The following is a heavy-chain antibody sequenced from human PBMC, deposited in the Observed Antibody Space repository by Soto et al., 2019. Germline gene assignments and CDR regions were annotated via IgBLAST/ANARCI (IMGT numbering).Heavy chain of an antibody. J-gene: IGHJ4*02. CDR2: IYYSGST. CDR1: GGSISSGDYY. V-gene: IGHV4-30-4*01. CDR3: ARGVTRLAHEFDY. D-gene: IGHD4-17*01. Sequence: QVQLQESGPGLVKPSQTLSLTCTVSGGSISSGDYYWSWIRQPPGKGLEWIGYIYYSGSTYYNPSLNSRVTRSVDTSKNQFSLKLSSVTAADTAVYYCARGVTRLAHEFDYWGQGTLDTVSS.